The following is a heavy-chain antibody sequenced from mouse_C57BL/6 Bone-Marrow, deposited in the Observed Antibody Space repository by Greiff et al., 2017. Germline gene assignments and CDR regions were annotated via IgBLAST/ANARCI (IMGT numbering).Heavy chain of an antibody. CDR3: ARNGGGCYTYFDV. D-gene: IGHD1-1*02. CDR1: GFSLTSYG. CDR2: IWSGGST. Sequence: QVQLKESGPGLVQPSQSLSITCTVSGFSLTSYGVHWVRQSPGKGLEGLGVIWSGGSTDYNAAFISRLSISNDNSKSQVFFKMNSLEADDTAIYYCARNGGGCYTYFDVWGTGTTVTVSS. V-gene: IGHV2-2*01. J-gene: IGHJ1*03.